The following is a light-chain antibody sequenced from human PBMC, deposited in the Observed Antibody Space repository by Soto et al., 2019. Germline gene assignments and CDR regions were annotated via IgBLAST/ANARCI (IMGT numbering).Light chain of an antibody. CDR3: SSWDGSLNAHV. Sequence: QAVLTQPPSAAGTPGQRVRISGSGISANIGSNIVHWYQQLPGTSPKLLIYSNSQRPSGVPDRISGSKSGTSAPLAIRAIPSEDEGDYHRSSWDGSLNAHVLGTGTKVTVL. V-gene: IGLV1-44*01. J-gene: IGLJ1*01. CDR2: SNS. CDR1: SANIGSNI.